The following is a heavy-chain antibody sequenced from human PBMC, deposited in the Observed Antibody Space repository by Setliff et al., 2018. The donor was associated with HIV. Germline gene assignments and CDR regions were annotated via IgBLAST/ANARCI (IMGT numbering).Heavy chain of an antibody. CDR3: ARVPRQLLKGAAAYFDY. V-gene: IGHV4-59*12. CDR2: IYYGGST. Sequence: SETLSLTCTASGGSITSYYWSWIRQPPGKGLEWIGYIYYGGSTNYNPSLRSRLTISVDTSKNQFSLKLSSVTAADTAVYYCARVPRQLLKGAAAYFDYWGQGILVTVSS. CDR1: GGSITSYY. D-gene: IGHD5-18*01. J-gene: IGHJ4*02.